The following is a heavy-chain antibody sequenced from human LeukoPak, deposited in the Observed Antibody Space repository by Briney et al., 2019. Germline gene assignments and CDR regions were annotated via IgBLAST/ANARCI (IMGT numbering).Heavy chain of an antibody. V-gene: IGHV3-7*01. Sequence: GGSLRLSCAPSGFTFTTYWMTWVRQAPGKGLEWVANIKQDGSEKYYVDSVKGRFTISRDNAESSLYLQMSSLRAEDTAVYYCARGRGVDYWGQGTLVTVSS. J-gene: IGHJ4*02. CDR3: ARGRGVDY. CDR2: IKQDGSEK. D-gene: IGHD3-10*01. CDR1: GFTFTTYW.